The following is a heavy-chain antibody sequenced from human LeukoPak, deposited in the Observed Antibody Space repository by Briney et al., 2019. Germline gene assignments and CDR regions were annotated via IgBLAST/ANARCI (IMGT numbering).Heavy chain of an antibody. Sequence: SETLSLTCTVSGGSISSYYWSWIRQPPGKGLEWIGYIYYSGTTNYNPSLKSRVTISVDTSKNQFSLKLSSVTAADTAVYYCARRGGVTTGLDYWGQGTLVTVSS. V-gene: IGHV4-59*08. CDR2: IYYSGTT. J-gene: IGHJ4*02. CDR3: ARRGGVTTGLDY. D-gene: IGHD4-17*01. CDR1: GGSISSYY.